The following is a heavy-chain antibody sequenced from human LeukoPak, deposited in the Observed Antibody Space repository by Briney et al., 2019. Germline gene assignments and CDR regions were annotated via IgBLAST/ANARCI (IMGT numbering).Heavy chain of an antibody. CDR1: GYTFTGYY. V-gene: IGHV1-18*04. J-gene: IGHJ4*02. CDR2: ISVYNGNT. D-gene: IGHD6-13*01. CDR3: ARDHSSSSQLFDY. Sequence: ASVKVSCKASGYTFTGYYMHWVRQAPGQGLEWMGWISVYNGNTNFAQKLQGRVTMTTDTSTTTASMELSDLTSDDTAVYYCARDHSSSSQLFDYWGQGTQVTVSS.